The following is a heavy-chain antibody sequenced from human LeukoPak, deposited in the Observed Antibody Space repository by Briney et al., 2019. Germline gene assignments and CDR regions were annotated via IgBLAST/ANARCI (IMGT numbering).Heavy chain of an antibody. J-gene: IGHJ3*02. CDR1: GGSISIHY. D-gene: IGHD3-9*01. CDR3: ARERTNYDILTGYYNRTFDI. V-gene: IGHV4-59*11. Sequence: PSETLSLTCAVSGGSISIHYWTWIRQPPGKGPEWIGYVYNSGSTNYNPSLKSRVTISIDTSNKQFSLRMTSVTAADTVVYYCARERTNYDILTGYYNRTFDIWGQGKMVIVSS. CDR2: VYNSGST.